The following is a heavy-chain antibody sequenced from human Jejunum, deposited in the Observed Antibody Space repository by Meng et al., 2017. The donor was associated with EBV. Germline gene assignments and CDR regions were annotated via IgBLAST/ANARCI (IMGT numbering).Heavy chain of an antibody. CDR1: GESFCDHF. CDR3: ARVVNWDYGDYGAFDY. CDR2: INQSGST. Sequence: QPSGARLFNLPRTLPLPFAVSGESFCDHFLCLSRQPPGKGLEWIGDINQSGSTTYNPSLESRVTLSVDTSKNQFSLRLNSVTAADTAIYYCARVVNWDYGDYGAFDYWGQGALVTVSS. J-gene: IGHJ4*02. V-gene: IGHV4-34*01. D-gene: IGHD4-17*01.